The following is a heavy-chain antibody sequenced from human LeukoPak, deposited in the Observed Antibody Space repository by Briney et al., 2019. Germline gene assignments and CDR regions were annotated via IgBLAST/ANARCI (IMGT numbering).Heavy chain of an antibody. CDR2: ICYGGST. D-gene: IGHD3-22*01. CDR1: GGSISSYC. Sequence: SETLSLTCTVSGGSISSYCWSWIRQPPGKGLEWIGYICYGGSTDYNPSLKSRVTISVDTSKNQFSLKLSSVTAADTAVYYCARGVCSGGSCLYYYDSSGYYYGPGYFDYWGQGTLVTVSS. CDR3: ARGVCSGGSCLYYYDSSGYYYGPGYFDY. J-gene: IGHJ4*02. V-gene: IGHV4-59*08.